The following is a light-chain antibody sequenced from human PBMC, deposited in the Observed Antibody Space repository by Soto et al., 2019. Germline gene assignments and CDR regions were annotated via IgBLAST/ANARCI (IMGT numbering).Light chain of an antibody. J-gene: IGLJ1*01. CDR1: SSDVGGYNY. CDR2: EVS. Sequence: QSALTQPPSASGSPEQSVTISCTGTSSDVGGYNYVSWYQQHPGKAPKLMIYEVSKRPSGVPDRFSGSKSGNTASLTVSGLQAEDEADYYCSSYAGSNVFGTGTNLTVL. CDR3: SSYAGSNV. V-gene: IGLV2-8*01.